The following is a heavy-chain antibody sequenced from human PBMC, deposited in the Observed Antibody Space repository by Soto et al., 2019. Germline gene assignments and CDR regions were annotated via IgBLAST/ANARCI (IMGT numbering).Heavy chain of an antibody. D-gene: IGHD3-22*01. Sequence: ASVKVSCKASGYTFTSYAMHWVRQAPGQRLEWMGWINAGNGNTKYSQKFQGRVTITRDTSASTAYMELRSLRSDDTAVYYCARISGSDAFDIWGQGTMVTVSS. J-gene: IGHJ3*02. CDR2: INAGNGNT. CDR1: GYTFTSYA. CDR3: ARISGSDAFDI. V-gene: IGHV1-3*01.